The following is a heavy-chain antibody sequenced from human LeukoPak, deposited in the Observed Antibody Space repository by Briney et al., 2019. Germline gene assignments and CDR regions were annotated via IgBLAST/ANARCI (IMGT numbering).Heavy chain of an antibody. CDR3: ARARVEMATIFWFDP. J-gene: IGHJ5*02. CDR1: GCTFTSYG. Sequence: ASVKVSCKASGCTFTSYGISWVRQAPGQGLEWMGWISAYNGNTNYAQKLQGRVTMTTDTSTSTAYMELRSLRSDDTAVYYCARARVEMATIFWFDPWGQGTLVTVSS. V-gene: IGHV1-18*01. CDR2: ISAYNGNT. D-gene: IGHD5-24*01.